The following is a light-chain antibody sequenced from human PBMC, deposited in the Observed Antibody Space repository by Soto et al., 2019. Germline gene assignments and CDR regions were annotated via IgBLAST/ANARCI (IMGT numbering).Light chain of an antibody. CDR2: EVS. Sequence: QSVLTQPASVSGFPGQSITISCTGTSSDVGSYNLVSWYQQHPGKAPKLMIYEVSKRPSGVSNRFSGSKSGNTASLTISGLQAEDEADYYCCSYAGSSTLNYVFGTGTKVTVL. CDR1: SSDVGSYNL. J-gene: IGLJ1*01. CDR3: CSYAGSSTLNYV. V-gene: IGLV2-23*02.